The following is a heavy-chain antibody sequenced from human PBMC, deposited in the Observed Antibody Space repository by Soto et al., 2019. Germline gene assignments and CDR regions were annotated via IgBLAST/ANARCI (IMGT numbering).Heavy chain of an antibody. D-gene: IGHD3-10*01. V-gene: IGHV3-30-3*01. CDR3: ARSPHFPLRGDIYYFDY. CDR1: GFTFSSYA. J-gene: IGHJ4*02. CDR2: ISYDGSNK. Sequence: GGSLRLSCAASGFTFSSYAMHWVRQTPGKGLEWVAVISYDGSNKYYADSVKGRFTISRDNSKNTLYLQMNSLRAEDTAVYYCARSPHFPLRGDIYYFDYWGQGTLVTVSS.